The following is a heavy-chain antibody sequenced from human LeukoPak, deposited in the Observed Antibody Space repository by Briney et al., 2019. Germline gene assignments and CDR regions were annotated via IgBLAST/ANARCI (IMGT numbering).Heavy chain of an antibody. Sequence: QPGGSLRLSCAASGFTFSSYAMSWVRQAPGKGLEWVSAISGSGGSTYYADSVKGRFTISGDNSKNTLYLQMNSLRAEDTAVYYCAKDREGYCSGGSCYYFDYWGQGTLVSVSS. J-gene: IGHJ4*02. CDR1: GFTFSSYA. D-gene: IGHD2-15*01. CDR3: AKDREGYCSGGSCYYFDY. CDR2: ISGSGGST. V-gene: IGHV3-23*01.